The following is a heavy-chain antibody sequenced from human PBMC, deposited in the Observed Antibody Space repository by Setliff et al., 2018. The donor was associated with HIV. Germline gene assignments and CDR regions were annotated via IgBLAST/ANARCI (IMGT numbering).Heavy chain of an antibody. Sequence: GASVKVSCKASGGTFSSYAISWVRQAPGQGLEWMGGIIPILGIANYAQKFQGRVTITTDESTSTAYMELSSLRSEDTAVYYCARGADYYDSSGYPDYWGQGILVTVSS. D-gene: IGHD3-22*01. CDR1: GGTFSSYA. V-gene: IGHV1-69*10. J-gene: IGHJ4*02. CDR2: IIPILGIA. CDR3: ARGADYYDSSGYPDY.